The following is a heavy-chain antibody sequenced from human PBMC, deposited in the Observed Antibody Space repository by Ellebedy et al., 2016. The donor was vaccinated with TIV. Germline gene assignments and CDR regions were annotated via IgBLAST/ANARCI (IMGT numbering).Heavy chain of an antibody. CDR2: ISSTGGST. J-gene: IGHJ4*02. D-gene: IGHD6-19*01. CDR1: GFTFSSYA. Sequence: GGSLRLXCAASGFTFSSYAMSWVRQAPGKGLERVSAISSTGGSTYDGDSVKGRFTISRDNSKNTLYLQMNSLRAEDTAVYYCAKGGQWLPYYFDHWGQGTLVTVSS. V-gene: IGHV3-23*01. CDR3: AKGGQWLPYYFDH.